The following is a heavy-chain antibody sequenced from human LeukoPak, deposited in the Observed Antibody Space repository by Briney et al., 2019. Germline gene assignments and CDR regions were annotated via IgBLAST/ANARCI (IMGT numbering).Heavy chain of an antibody. D-gene: IGHD3-3*01. Sequence: ASVTVSCTASGYTFTSYGFSWVRQAPGQGLEWMGWINAYNGSTNYAQKLQGRVTMTTDTSTNTVYMELRSLRSDDTAMYYCARETTFGVIIKVSWFDPWGQGTLVTVSS. CDR2: INAYNGST. V-gene: IGHV1-18*01. CDR1: GYTFTSYG. J-gene: IGHJ5*02. CDR3: ARETTFGVIIKVSWFDP.